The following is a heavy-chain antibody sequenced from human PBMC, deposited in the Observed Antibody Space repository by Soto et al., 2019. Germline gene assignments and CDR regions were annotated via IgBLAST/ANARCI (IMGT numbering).Heavy chain of an antibody. CDR2: ISGSGGST. V-gene: IGHV3-23*01. Sequence: LSLTCAASGFTFSSYAMSWVRQAPGKGLEWVSAISGSGGSTYYADSVKGRFTISRDNSKNTLYLQMNSLRAEDTAVYYCAKDWFPGGYSGYDSAYWGQGTLVTVSS. CDR1: GFTFSSYA. J-gene: IGHJ4*02. CDR3: AKDWFPGGYSGYDSAY. D-gene: IGHD5-12*01.